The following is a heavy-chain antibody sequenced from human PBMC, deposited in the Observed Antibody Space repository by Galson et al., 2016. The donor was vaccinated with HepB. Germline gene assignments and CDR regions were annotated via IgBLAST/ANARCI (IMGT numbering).Heavy chain of an antibody. D-gene: IGHD5-18*01. CDR2: TSGSDGST. CDR1: GFTFSSYA. V-gene: IGHV3-23*01. CDR3: AKDIRSYGLFGRFDY. J-gene: IGHJ4*02. Sequence: SLRLSCAASGFTFSSYAMSWVRQAPGKGLEWVSATSGSDGSTYYADSVKGRFTISRDNSKNTLYLQMNSLRAEDTAVYYCAKDIRSYGLFGRFDYWGQGTLVTVSS.